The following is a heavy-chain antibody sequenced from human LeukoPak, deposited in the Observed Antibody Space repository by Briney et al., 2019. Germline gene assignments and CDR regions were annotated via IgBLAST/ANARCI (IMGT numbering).Heavy chain of an antibody. Sequence: HPGGSLRLSCAASGFTVSSNYMSWVRQAPGKGLEWVSVMYSGDSKYYADSVKGRFTIFRDNSKNTLYLQMNSLRAEDTAVYYCARGGELSSHDAFDIWGQGTMVTVSS. CDR3: ARGGELSSHDAFDI. V-gene: IGHV3-53*01. CDR2: MYSGDSK. CDR1: GFTVSSNY. J-gene: IGHJ3*02. D-gene: IGHD3-16*02.